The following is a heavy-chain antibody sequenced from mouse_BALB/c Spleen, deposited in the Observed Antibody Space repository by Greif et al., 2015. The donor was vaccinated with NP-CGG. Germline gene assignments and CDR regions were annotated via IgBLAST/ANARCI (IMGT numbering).Heavy chain of an antibody. V-gene: IGHV5-6*02. Sequence: EVKLEESGGDLVKPGGSLRLSCAASGFTFSSYGMSWVRQTPGKRLEWVATISSGGSYTYYPDSVKGRFTISRDNARNTLYLQMSSLKSEDTAMYYCARQKGVDYWGQGTTLTVSS. CDR2: ISSGGSYT. J-gene: IGHJ2*01. CDR3: ARQKGVDY. CDR1: GFTFSSYG.